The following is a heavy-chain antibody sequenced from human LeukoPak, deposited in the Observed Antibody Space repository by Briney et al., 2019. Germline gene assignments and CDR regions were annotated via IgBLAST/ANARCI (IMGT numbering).Heavy chain of an antibody. V-gene: IGHV1-2*04. CDR1: GYTFTGYY. Sequence: ASVKVSCKASGYTFTGYYMHWVRQAPGQGLEWMGWINPNSGGTNYAQKFQGWVTMTRDTSISTAYMELSRLRSDDTAVYYCARGDPIRRGADTRVVPWGQGTLVAVSS. J-gene: IGHJ5*02. CDR3: ARGDPIRRGADTRVVP. D-gene: IGHD6-25*01. CDR2: INPNSGGT.